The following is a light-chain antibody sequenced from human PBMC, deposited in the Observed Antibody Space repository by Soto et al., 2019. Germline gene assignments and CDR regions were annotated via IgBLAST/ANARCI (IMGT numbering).Light chain of an antibody. CDR3: QQYGSSPGT. V-gene: IGKV3-20*01. J-gene: IGKJ2*01. CDR2: GAS. CDR1: QSVSSSY. Sequence: EIVLTQSPGTLSLSPGERATLSCRASQSVSSSYLAWYQQKPGQAPRLLLYGASSRATGIPDRFSGSGSGTHFTLTIRRLEPEDFAVYYCQQYGSSPGTLGPGTKLEIK.